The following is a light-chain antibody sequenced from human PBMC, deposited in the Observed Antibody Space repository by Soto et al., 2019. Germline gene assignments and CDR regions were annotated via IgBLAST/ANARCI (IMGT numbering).Light chain of an antibody. J-gene: IGKJ1*01. Sequence: DLVMTQTPLSLSVTPGQPASISCKSSQSLLHSDGKTYLYWSLQRSGQPPQLLIHEVSNRFSGVPDRFSGSGSGTDFTLEISRVEADDVGIYYCMQSIQLPRTFGQGTKVEIK. CDR2: EVS. V-gene: IGKV2D-29*01. CDR1: QSLLHSDGKTY. CDR3: MQSIQLPRT.